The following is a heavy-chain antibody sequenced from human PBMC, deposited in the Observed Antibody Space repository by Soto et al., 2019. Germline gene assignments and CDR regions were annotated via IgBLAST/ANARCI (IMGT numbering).Heavy chain of an antibody. D-gene: IGHD6-19*01. CDR2: INPSGGST. Sequence: QVQLAQSGAEVKKPGASVKVSCKASGYTFTSYYMHWVRQAPGQGLEWMGMINPSGGSTSYAQKFQVRVTMTRDTSTSTVYMELSSLRSEDTAVYYCARDGSRWYFEGPHLNGGMHVWGQGTTVTVSS. V-gene: IGHV1-46*03. CDR1: GYTFTSYY. CDR3: ARDGSRWYFEGPHLNGGMHV. J-gene: IGHJ6*02.